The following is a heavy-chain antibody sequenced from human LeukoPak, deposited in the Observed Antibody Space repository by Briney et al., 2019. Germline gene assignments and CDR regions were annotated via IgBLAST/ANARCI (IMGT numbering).Heavy chain of an antibody. CDR1: GFTFSSYG. Sequence: GGSQRLSCAASGFTFSSYGMHWVRQAPGKGLEWVAVIWYDGSNKYYADSVKGRFTISRDNSKNTLYLQMNSLRAEDTAVYYCARDPPGDFGPYFDYVGQGTVVSVSS. J-gene: IGHJ4*02. CDR2: IWYDGSNK. CDR3: ARDPPGDFGPYFDY. V-gene: IGHV3-33*01. D-gene: IGHD3-10*01.